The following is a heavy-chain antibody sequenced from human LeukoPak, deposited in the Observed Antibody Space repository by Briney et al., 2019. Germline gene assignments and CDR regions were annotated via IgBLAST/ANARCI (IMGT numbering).Heavy chain of an antibody. CDR3: ARSDYYDSSGYYPKEFDY. CDR1: GFTFSSYV. CDR2: ISYDGSNK. J-gene: IGHJ4*02. V-gene: IGHV3-30*04. Sequence: SGGSLRLSCAASGFTFSSYVMHWVRQAPGKGLEWVAVISYDGSNKYYADSVKGRFTISRDNSKNTLYLQMNSLRAEDTAVYYCARSDYYDSSGYYPKEFDYWGQGTLVTVSS. D-gene: IGHD3-22*01.